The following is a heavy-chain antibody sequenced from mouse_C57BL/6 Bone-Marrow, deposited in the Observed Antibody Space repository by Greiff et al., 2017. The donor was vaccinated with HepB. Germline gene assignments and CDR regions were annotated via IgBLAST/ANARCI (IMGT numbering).Heavy chain of an antibody. CDR2: IRNKANGYTT. J-gene: IGHJ4*01. CDR3: ARYEAMMDY. D-gene: IGHD6-1*01. CDR1: GFTFTDYY. Sequence: EVKVIESGGGLVQPGGSLSLSCAASGFTFTDYYMSWVRQPPGKALEWLGFIRNKANGYTTEYSASVKGRFTISRDNSQSILYLQMNALRAEDSATYYCARYEAMMDYWGQGTSVTVSS. V-gene: IGHV7-3*01.